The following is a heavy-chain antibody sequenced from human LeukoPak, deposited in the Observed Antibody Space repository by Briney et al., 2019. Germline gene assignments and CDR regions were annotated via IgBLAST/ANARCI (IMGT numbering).Heavy chain of an antibody. J-gene: IGHJ5*02. Sequence: ASVKVSCKASGYTFTGYYMHWVRQAPGQGLEWMGWINPNSGGTNYAQKFQGRVTMTRDTSISTAYMELSRLRSDDTAVYYCAIDPTRVHSGSYYSWFDPWGQGTLVTVSS. V-gene: IGHV1-2*02. D-gene: IGHD1-26*01. CDR2: INPNSGGT. CDR1: GYTFTGYY. CDR3: AIDPTRVHSGSYYSWFDP.